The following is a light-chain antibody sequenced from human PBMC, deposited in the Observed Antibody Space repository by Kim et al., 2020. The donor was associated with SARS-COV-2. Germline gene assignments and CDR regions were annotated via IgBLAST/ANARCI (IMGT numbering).Light chain of an antibody. CDR3: QSYDSSSLWV. V-gene: IGLV6-57*02. Sequence: NFTLTQPHSVSESPGKTVTISCTGSSGRIDSNYVQWYQQRPGSAPTTVIYEDNLRPSGVPNRFSGSIDSSSNTASLTISGLQTEDEADYYCQSYDSSSLWVFGGGTQLTVL. CDR2: EDN. CDR1: SGRIDSNY. J-gene: IGLJ3*02.